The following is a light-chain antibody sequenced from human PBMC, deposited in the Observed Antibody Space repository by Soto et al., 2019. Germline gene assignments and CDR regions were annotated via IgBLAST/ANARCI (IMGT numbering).Light chain of an antibody. Sequence: EIVFTQSPATLSVSPGERATLSCRASQSVSILLAWYRQTPGQAPRLLIHGATTRETGIPARFICSGAGTECTLTISSLQSEDVSVAYCRQYNNSPRTFGQGTKVDIK. V-gene: IGKV3D-15*01. CDR2: GAT. J-gene: IGKJ1*01. CDR1: QSVSIL. CDR3: RQYNNSPRT.